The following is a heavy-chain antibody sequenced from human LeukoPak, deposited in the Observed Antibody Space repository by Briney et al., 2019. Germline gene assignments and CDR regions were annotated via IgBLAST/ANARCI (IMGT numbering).Heavy chain of an antibody. D-gene: IGHD6-25*01. CDR3: ARRNSAQRPPRTMDV. Sequence: GASVKVCCKASGYTFTTYDINWVRQATGQGLEWKGWMNPKSGNTGYAQKFQGRVTMTRNTSISTAYMELSSLRSEDTAVYYCARRNSAQRPPRTMDVWGQGTTVTVSS. V-gene: IGHV1-8*01. J-gene: IGHJ6*02. CDR2: MNPKSGNT. CDR1: GYTFTTYD.